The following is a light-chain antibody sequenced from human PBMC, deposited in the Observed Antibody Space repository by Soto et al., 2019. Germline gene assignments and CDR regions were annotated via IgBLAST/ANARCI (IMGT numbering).Light chain of an antibody. CDR2: DNN. V-gene: IGLV1-51*01. CDR3: ATRDSSLSAWL. Sequence: QSVLTQPPSVSAAPGQKVTISCSGSSSNIGSNLVSWYQQLPGTAPKLLIYDNNKRPSGIPDRFSGSKSGTSASLGITGLQTGDEADYSCATRDSSLSAWLFGGGTKLTVL. CDR1: SSNIGSNL. J-gene: IGLJ3*02.